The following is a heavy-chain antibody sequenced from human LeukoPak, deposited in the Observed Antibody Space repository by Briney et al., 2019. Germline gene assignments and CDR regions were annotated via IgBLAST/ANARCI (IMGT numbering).Heavy chain of an antibody. D-gene: IGHD3-10*02. CDR1: GFTVSNHY. V-gene: IGHV3-66*02. CDR2: TYSGGST. Sequence: GGSLTLSCVASGFTVSNHYMSWVRQTPGKGLEWVSITYSGGSTYYADSVKGRFTISRDNSKNTLFLQMNSLRGEDTAVYYCARGSSWPMFAIWGQGTMVTVSS. J-gene: IGHJ3*02. CDR3: ARGSSWPMFAI.